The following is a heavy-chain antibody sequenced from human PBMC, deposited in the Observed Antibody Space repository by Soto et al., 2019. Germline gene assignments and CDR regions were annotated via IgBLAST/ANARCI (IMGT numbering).Heavy chain of an antibody. Sequence: SETLSLTCTISGGSISSDNHYWSWIRQHPGKGLEWIGYIHYTGSTYYNPSLESRVTISVDTSKDQFSLNLNSVTAADTAVFYCAREVIAPAASDAFDIWGQGTMVTVSS. CDR3: AREVIAPAASDAFDI. CDR2: IHYTGST. V-gene: IGHV4-31*03. D-gene: IGHD2-2*01. J-gene: IGHJ3*02. CDR1: GGSISSDNHY.